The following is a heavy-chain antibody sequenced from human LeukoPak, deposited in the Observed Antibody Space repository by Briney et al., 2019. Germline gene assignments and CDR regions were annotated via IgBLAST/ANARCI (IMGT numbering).Heavy chain of an antibody. CDR1: GYTITNNY. J-gene: IGHJ5*02. CDR3: ATDHSMANPAWWFDH. V-gene: IGHV1-46*01. Sequence: ASGKVSCKAAGYTITNNYMHWGRQAPGQGLEWRGGINPSGTGTSYAQKFQGRITISRDTSTSTVYMELSSLRSEDTAFYYCATDHSMANPAWWFDHWGQGTLVTVSS. CDR2: INPSGTGT. D-gene: IGHD5-24*01.